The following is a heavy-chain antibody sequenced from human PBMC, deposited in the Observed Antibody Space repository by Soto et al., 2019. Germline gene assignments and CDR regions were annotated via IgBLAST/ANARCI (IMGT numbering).Heavy chain of an antibody. CDR3: ARGIKYGAYSRWFDP. J-gene: IGHJ5*02. CDR1: GYTFTSYD. CDR2: MNPNSGNT. V-gene: IGHV1-8*01. Sequence: QVQLVQSGAEVKKPGASVKVSCKASGYTFTSYDINWVRQAPGQGLEYLGWMNPNSGNTGYVQKFQGRVTMTRDTSRSTAYMELSSLRSEDSAVYFCARGIKYGAYSRWFDPWGQGTLVTVSS. D-gene: IGHD4-17*01.